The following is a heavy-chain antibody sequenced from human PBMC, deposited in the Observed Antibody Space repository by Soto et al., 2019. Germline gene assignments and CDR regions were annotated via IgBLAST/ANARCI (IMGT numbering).Heavy chain of an antibody. CDR3: ASGGRRYYYYYGMDV. CDR2: ISSSSSYI. D-gene: IGHD3-16*01. V-gene: IGHV3-21*01. CDR1: GFTFSSYS. Sequence: GSLRLSCAASGFTFSSYSMNWDRQAPGKGLEWVSSISSSSSYIYYADSVKGRFTISRDNAKNSLYLQMNSLRAEDTAVYYCASGGRRYYYYYGMDVWGQGTTVTVSS. J-gene: IGHJ6*02.